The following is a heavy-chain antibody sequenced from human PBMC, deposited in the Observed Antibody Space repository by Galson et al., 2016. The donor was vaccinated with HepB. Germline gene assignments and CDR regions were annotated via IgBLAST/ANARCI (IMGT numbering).Heavy chain of an antibody. V-gene: IGHV2-5*02. J-gene: IGHJ4*02. Sequence: PALVKPTQTLTLTCTFSGFSLSTSGVGVGWIRQPPGKALEWLALIHWDDDKRYSPSLKSRLTITKGTSKNQVVLTRTNMDPVDTATYYCARRRHRDGSYRPFDDWGQRTLVTVAS. CDR1: GFSLSTSGVG. D-gene: IGHD1-26*01. CDR2: IHWDDDK. CDR3: ARRRHRDGSYRPFDD.